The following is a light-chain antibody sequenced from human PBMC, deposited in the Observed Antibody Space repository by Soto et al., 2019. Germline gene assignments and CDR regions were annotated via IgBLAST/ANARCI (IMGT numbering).Light chain of an antibody. CDR3: QQGYSVPYQ. CDR1: QSISSY. V-gene: IGKV1-39*01. CDR2: AAS. J-gene: IGKJ5*01. Sequence: DIQMTQSPSSLSASGGDRVPVGCRASQSISSYVNWYQQKPGKAPKLLIYAASTLQSGVPSRFSGSGSGTDCTLTISSLQPEDFATYYCQQGYSVPYQFGQGTRLEIK.